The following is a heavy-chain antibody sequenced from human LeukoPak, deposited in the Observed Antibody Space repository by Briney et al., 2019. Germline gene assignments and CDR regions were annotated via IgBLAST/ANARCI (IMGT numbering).Heavy chain of an antibody. CDR3: ARDNSAGIAAAGTCDY. J-gene: IGHJ4*02. D-gene: IGHD6-13*01. Sequence: GASVKVSCKASGYTFTGYYMHWVRQAPGQGLERMGWINPNSGGTNYAQKFQGRVTMTRDTSISTAYMELSRLRSDDTAVYYCARDNSAGIAAAGTCDYWGQRTLVTVSS. CDR1: GYTFTGYY. V-gene: IGHV1-2*02. CDR2: INPNSGGT.